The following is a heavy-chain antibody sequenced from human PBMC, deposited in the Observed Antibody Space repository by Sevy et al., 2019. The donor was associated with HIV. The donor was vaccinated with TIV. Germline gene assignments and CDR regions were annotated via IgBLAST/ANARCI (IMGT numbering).Heavy chain of an antibody. J-gene: IGHJ5*02. V-gene: IGHV1-24*01. CDR3: TTVGLRYYSGSSSYQGDWFDP. CDR1: GYTLTKLS. Sequence: ASVKVFCKVSGYTLTKLSIHWVRQAPGKGLEWMGEFAPQYGETIYAQRFQGRLTMTEDTSPDTAFMELSSLTSEDTAIYYCTTVGLRYYSGSSSYQGDWFDPWGQGTLVTVSS. D-gene: IGHD2-15*01. CDR2: FAPQYGET.